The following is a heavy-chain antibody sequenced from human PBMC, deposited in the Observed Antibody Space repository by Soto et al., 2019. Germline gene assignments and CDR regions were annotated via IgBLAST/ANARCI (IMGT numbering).Heavy chain of an antibody. Sequence: HPGGSLRRSCAVSGFTCSSYEMNWVRQAPGKGLEWVSYISSSSGTTIFYADSVKGRCTISRDNAKNSLYLQMNSLRAEDTAVYYCARRYCSSTSCLMDVWGQGTTVTVSS. CDR1: GFTCSSYE. D-gene: IGHD2-2*01. CDR3: ARRYCSSTSCLMDV. V-gene: IGHV3-48*03. J-gene: IGHJ6*02. CDR2: ISSSSGTTI.